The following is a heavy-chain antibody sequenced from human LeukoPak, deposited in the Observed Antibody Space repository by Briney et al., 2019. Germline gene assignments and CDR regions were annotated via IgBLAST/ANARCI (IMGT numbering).Heavy chain of an antibody. J-gene: IGHJ4*02. Sequence: GGSLRLSCAASGLTFSHYWMHWVRQSPGEGLVWVSEINGDGTSAGYADSVRGRFTVSRDNAKNTLYLHMNSLRAEDTAIYFCARDQMGATPIDYWGQGTVVTVSS. CDR1: GLTFSHYW. D-gene: IGHD2-8*01. CDR2: INGDGTSA. CDR3: ARDQMGATPIDY. V-gene: IGHV3-74*01.